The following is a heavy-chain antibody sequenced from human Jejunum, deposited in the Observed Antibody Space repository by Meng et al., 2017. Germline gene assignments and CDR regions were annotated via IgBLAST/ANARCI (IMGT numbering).Heavy chain of an antibody. Sequence: GASLKISCATSGFTFSDSYMSWIRQAPGKGLEWLSYVSSSGTVIYHADSVKGRFTISRDNAKNSVYLQMNNLRAEDTAIYYCARGGIVAVRAAADYWGQGTGVTVSS. CDR3: ARGGIVAVRAAADY. CDR2: VSSSGTVI. V-gene: IGHV3-11*01. D-gene: IGHD2-2*01. J-gene: IGHJ4*02. CDR1: GFTFSDSY.